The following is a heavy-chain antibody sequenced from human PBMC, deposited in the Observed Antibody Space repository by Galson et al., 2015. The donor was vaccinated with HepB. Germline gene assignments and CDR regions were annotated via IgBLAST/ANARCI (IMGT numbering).Heavy chain of an antibody. J-gene: IGHJ4*02. CDR1: GFTFSTYS. Sequence: SLRLSCAASGFTFSTYSMNWVRQAPGKGLEWVSSIRGSSRYIYYADSVKGRFTISRDNAKNSLYLQMDSLRAEDTAVYYCARAKTVTASEPDIDYWGQGTLVTVSS. CDR2: IRGSSRYI. V-gene: IGHV3-21*01. CDR3: ARAKTVTASEPDIDY. D-gene: IGHD5-18*01.